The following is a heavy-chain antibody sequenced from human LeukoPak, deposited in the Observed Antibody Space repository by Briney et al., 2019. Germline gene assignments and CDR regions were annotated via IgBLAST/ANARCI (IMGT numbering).Heavy chain of an antibody. CDR1: GFTFSSYW. CDR3: ARDRWVGATSSRYYYGMDV. Sequence: SGGSLRLSCAASGFTFSSYWIHWVRQAPGKGLVWVSRINSDGSSTSYADSVKGRFTISRDNAKNTLYLQMNSLRAEDTAVYYCARDRWVGATSSRYYYGMDVWGQGTTVTVSS. CDR2: INSDGSST. J-gene: IGHJ6*02. D-gene: IGHD1-26*01. V-gene: IGHV3-74*01.